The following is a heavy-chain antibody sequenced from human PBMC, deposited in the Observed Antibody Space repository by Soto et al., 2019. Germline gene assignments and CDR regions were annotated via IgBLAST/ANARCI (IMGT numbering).Heavy chain of an antibody. CDR1: GFTFSSYW. CDR2: IKQDGSEK. J-gene: IGHJ6*02. CDR3: ARDRGYDAHDYYYNAMDV. D-gene: IGHD2-15*01. V-gene: IGHV3-7*01. Sequence: GSLRLSCAASGFTFSSYWMSWVRQAPGKGLEWVANIKQDGSEKYYVDSVKGRFTISRDNAKNSLYLQMNSLRAEDTAVYYCARDRGYDAHDYYYNAMDVWGQGTTVTVSS.